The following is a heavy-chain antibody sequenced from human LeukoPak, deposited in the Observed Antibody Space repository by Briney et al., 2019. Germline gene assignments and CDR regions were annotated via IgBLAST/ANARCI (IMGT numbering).Heavy chain of an antibody. D-gene: IGHD2-2*01. V-gene: IGHV3-30*04. CDR3: AKRGYCSSTSCYEVFGSFDY. Sequence: GGSLRLSCAASGFTFSSYAMYWVRQAPGKGLEWVAVISYDGSDKFYADSVKGRFTISRDSSKNTLYLQMNSLRAEDTAVYYCAKRGYCSSTSCYEVFGSFDYWGQGTLVTVSS. J-gene: IGHJ4*02. CDR1: GFTFSSYA. CDR2: ISYDGSDK.